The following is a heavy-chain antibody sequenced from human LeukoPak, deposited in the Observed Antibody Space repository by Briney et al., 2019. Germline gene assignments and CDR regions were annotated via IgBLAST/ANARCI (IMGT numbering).Heavy chain of an antibody. CDR2: IIPIFGTA. D-gene: IGHD6-13*01. Sequence: ASVKVSCKASGGTFSSYAISWVRQAPGQGLEWMGGIIPIFGTANYAQKFQGRVTITADESTSTAYMELSSLRSEDTAVYYCARDRFGDSSFDYFDYWGQGTLVTVSS. V-gene: IGHV1-69*01. J-gene: IGHJ4*02. CDR3: ARDRFGDSSFDYFDY. CDR1: GGTFSSYA.